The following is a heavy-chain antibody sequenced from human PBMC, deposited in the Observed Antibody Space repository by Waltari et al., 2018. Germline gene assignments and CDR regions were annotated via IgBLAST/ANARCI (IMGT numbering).Heavy chain of an antibody. CDR3: ARDRGRGLYLDS. Sequence: QLQLQQSGPGLVKPSESLSLTCAVSGDSMNRNNWWNWVRQPPGKGLEWIGQIHGSGRTNYNPPRESRVTVSIDTANNQFSLKVSYATAADTAVYYCARDRGRGLYLDSWGQGTLVTVSP. V-gene: IGHV4-4*02. CDR1: GDSMNRNNW. D-gene: IGHD2-15*01. CDR2: IHGSGRT. J-gene: IGHJ4*02.